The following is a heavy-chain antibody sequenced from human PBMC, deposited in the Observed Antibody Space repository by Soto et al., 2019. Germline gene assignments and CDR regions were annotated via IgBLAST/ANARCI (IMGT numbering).Heavy chain of an antibody. V-gene: IGHV1-18*01. D-gene: IGHD3-3*01. Sequence: QVQLVQSGAEVKKPGASVTVSCKASGYTFTSYGISWVRQAPGQGLEWMGWISAYNGNTNYAQKLQGRVTMTTDTSTSTAYMELRSRRSDDTAVYYCARAVGFLEWLPFSPAYLDLWGRGTLVTVSS. J-gene: IGHJ2*01. CDR2: ISAYNGNT. CDR3: ARAVGFLEWLPFSPAYLDL. CDR1: GYTFTSYG.